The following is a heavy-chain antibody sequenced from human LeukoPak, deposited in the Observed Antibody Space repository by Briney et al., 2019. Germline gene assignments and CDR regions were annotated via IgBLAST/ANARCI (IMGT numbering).Heavy chain of an antibody. J-gene: IGHJ4*02. CDR1: GGSISSSSYY. V-gene: IGHV4-39*01. D-gene: IGHD2-15*01. CDR3: ARQGGGSLDY. Sequence: PSETLSPTRTVSGGSISSSSYYWGWIRQPPGKGLEWIGSIYYSGSTYYNPSLKSRVTISVDTSKNQFSLKLSSVTAADTAVYYCARQGGGSLDYWGQGTLVTVSS. CDR2: IYYSGST.